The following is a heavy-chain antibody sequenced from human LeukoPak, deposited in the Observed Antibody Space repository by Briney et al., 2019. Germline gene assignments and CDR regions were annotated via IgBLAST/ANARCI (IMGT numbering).Heavy chain of an antibody. CDR1: GVSITGNDQF. CDR3: GGGLGYCSSTRCPPDS. J-gene: IGHJ5*01. CDR2: IDYSGTT. D-gene: IGHD2-2*01. Sequence: SETLSLTCTVSGVSITGNDQFWSWIRQPPGKGLEWIGYIDYSGTTYYNPSLKGRVNMSRDTSKNQFSLNLNSVTAADTAFYYCGGGLGYCSSTRCPPDSWGQGTLVTVSS. V-gene: IGHV4-30-4*01.